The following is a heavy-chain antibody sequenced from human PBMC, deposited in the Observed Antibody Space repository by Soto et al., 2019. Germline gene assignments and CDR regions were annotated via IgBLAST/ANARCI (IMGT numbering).Heavy chain of an antibody. J-gene: IGHJ4*02. CDR3: ATMGTPATGLYYFDY. D-gene: IGHD5-18*01. CDR1: GGSISSGNYY. V-gene: IGHV4-30-4*01. Sequence: SETLSLTFTVCGGSISSGNYYWSWIRQPPGKGLEWIGFISYSGSTYYSLSLKSRVTISVDTSKNQFSLNLSFVTAADTAVYYCATMGTPATGLYYFDYWGQGTLVTVSS. CDR2: ISYSGST.